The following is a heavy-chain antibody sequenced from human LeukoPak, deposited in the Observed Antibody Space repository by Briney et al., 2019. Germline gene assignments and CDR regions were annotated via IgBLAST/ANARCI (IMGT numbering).Heavy chain of an antibody. V-gene: IGHV4-31*03. Sequence: SQTLSLTCTVSGGSISSGGYYWSWIRQHPGKGLEWIGYIYYSGSTYYNPSLKSRVTISVDTSKNQFSLKLSSVTAADTAVYYCARVQWSRAYCGGDCYSDLVLFDYWGQGTLVTVSS. CDR3: ARVQWSRAYCGGDCYSDLVLFDY. CDR1: GGSISSGGYY. CDR2: IYYSGST. D-gene: IGHD2-21*02. J-gene: IGHJ4*02.